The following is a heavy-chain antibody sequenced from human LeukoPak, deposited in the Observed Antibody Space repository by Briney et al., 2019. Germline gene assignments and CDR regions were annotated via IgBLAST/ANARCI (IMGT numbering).Heavy chain of an antibody. CDR2: IDPADGAT. V-gene: IGHV1-69-2*01. CDR1: GYPFSDYY. D-gene: IGHD3-10*01. J-gene: IGHJ4*02. Sequence: GASVKVSCKASGYPFSDYYIHWLQQAPGKGLEWMGRIDPADGATTYAENFQGRVTFTADTSTYTIYMELNSLTLADRAVYFCARDHEERGPYLDLWGQGTQVIVSS. CDR3: ARDHEERGPYLDL.